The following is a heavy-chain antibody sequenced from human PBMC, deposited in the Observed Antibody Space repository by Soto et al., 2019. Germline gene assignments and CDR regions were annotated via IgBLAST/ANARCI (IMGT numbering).Heavy chain of an antibody. Sequence: ASVKVSCKASAYTFTSYAMHWVRQAPGQRLEWMGWINAGNGNTKYSQKFQGRVTITRDTSASTAYMELSSLRSEDTAVYYCARVPRTYYFDYWGQGTLVTVSS. CDR3: ARVPRTYYFDY. D-gene: IGHD1-7*01. J-gene: IGHJ4*02. CDR1: AYTFTSYA. V-gene: IGHV1-3*01. CDR2: INAGNGNT.